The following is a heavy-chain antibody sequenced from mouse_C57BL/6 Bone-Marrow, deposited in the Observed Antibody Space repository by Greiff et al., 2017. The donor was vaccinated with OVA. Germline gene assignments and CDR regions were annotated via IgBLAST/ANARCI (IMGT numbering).Heavy chain of an antibody. J-gene: IGHJ1*03. CDR3: ARNFYWYFDV. Sequence: VKLQESGAELVKPGASVKMSCKASGYTFTSYWITWVKQRPGQGLEWIGDIYPGSGSTNYNEKFKSKATLTVDTSSSTAYMQLSSLTSEDSAVYYCARNFYWYFDVWGTGTTVTVSS. CDR1: GYTFTSYW. CDR2: IYPGSGST. V-gene: IGHV1-55*01.